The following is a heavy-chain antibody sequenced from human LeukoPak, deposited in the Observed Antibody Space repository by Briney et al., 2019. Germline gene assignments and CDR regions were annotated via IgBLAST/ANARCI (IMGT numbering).Heavy chain of an antibody. CDR1: GGSISSSSDY. CDR3: ARGRYRSSL. V-gene: IGHV4-31*03. J-gene: IGHJ4*02. Sequence: ASETLSLTCTVAGGSISSSSDYWSWIRQHPGKGLEWIGYIYYSGSTYYNPSLKSRVTISVDTSKNQFSLKLSSVTAADTAVYYCARGRYRSSLWGQGTLVTVSS. CDR2: IYYSGST. D-gene: IGHD6-13*01.